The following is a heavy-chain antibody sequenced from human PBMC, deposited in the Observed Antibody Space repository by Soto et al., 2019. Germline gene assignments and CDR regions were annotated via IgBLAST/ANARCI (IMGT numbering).Heavy chain of an antibody. CDR3: ARPVHYDFWSGYYW. Sequence: EVQLVESGGGLVQPGGSLRLSCAASGFTFSSYWMSWVRQAPGKGLEWVANIKQDGSEKYYVDSVKGRFTISRDNPKNSLYQQMNSLRAGDMAVYYCARPVHYDFWSGYYWWGQGALVTVSS. CDR1: GFTFSSYW. V-gene: IGHV3-7*01. J-gene: IGHJ4*02. CDR2: IKQDGSEK. D-gene: IGHD3-3*01.